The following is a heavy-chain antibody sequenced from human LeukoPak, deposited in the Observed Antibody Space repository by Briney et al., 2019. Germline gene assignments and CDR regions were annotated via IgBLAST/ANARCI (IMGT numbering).Heavy chain of an antibody. J-gene: IGHJ4*02. CDR1: GYSISSGYY. CDR3: ARDFHGRSAGIDY. CDR2: IYHSGST. V-gene: IGHV4-38-2*02. Sequence: SETLSLTCTVSGYSISSGYYWGWIRQPPGKGLEWIGSIYHSGSTYYNPSLKSRVTISVDTSKNQFSLKLSSVTAADTAVYYYARDFHGRSAGIDYWGQGTLVTVSS. D-gene: IGHD1-1*01.